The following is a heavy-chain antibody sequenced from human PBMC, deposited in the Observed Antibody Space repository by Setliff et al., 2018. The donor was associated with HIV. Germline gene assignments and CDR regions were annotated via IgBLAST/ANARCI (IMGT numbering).Heavy chain of an antibody. CDR1: GGSINSDNYY. V-gene: IGHV4-39*07. CDR3: ARVRSHTDYYYYYMDV. CDR2: IYYSGTT. J-gene: IGHJ6*03. Sequence: PSETLSLTCSVSGGSINSDNYYWGWIRRAPGKGLEWIGSIYYSGTTYYNPSLESRVTMSVDTSKNQFSLRVRSVTAADTAVYYCARVRSHTDYYYYYMDVWGKGTTVTVSS.